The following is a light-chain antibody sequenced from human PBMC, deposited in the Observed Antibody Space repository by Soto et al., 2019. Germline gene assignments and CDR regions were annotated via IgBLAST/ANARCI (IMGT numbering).Light chain of an antibody. CDR1: QSVTNNY. Sequence: EIVFSLSPGPLSLSKGERATLSCRASQSVTNNYLAWYQQKPGQAPRLLIDGASSRATGVPDRFSGTGSGTDFTLTISRLEPEDFAVFYCQQYGNSPITFGQGTRLEIK. J-gene: IGKJ5*01. CDR3: QQYGNSPIT. V-gene: IGKV3-20*01. CDR2: GAS.